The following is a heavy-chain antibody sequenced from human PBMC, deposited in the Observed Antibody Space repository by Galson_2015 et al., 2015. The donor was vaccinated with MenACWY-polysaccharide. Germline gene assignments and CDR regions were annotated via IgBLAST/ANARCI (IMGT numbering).Heavy chain of an antibody. V-gene: IGHV3-48*03. CDR1: GLTFSSYE. D-gene: IGHD3-3*01. J-gene: IGHJ6*02. CDR2: LSSSGSTI. CDR3: AGRSLEWLFVVYGMDV. Sequence: SLRLSCAASGLTFSSYEMNWVRQAPGKGLEWVSYLSSSGSTIYNADSVKGRFTISRDNAKNSLYLQMNSLRAEDTAVYYCAGRSLEWLFVVYGMDVWGQGTPVTVSS.